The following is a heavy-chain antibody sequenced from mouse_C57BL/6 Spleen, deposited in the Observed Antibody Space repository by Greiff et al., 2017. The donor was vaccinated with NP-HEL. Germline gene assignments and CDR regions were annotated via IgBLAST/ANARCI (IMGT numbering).Heavy chain of an antibody. CDR3: ARKTASYAMDY. V-gene: IGHV2-2*01. CDR1: GFSLTSYG. D-gene: IGHD1-2*01. CDR2: IWSGGST. J-gene: IGHJ4*01. Sequence: VKLVESGPGLVQPSQSLSITCTVSGFSLTSYGVHWVRQSPGKGLEWLGVIWSGGSTDDNEAIISRQSISKDNSKSQVFFKMNSLQADVTAIYYCARKTASYAMDYWGQGTSVTVSS.